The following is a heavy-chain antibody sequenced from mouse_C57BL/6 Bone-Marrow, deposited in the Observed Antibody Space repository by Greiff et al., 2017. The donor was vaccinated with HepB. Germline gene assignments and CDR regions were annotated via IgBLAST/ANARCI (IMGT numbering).Heavy chain of an antibody. CDR1: GFTFSSYG. Sequence: EVQLKESGGDLVKPGGSLKLSCAASGFTFSSYGMSWVRQTPDKRLEWVATISSGGSYTYYPDSVKGRFTISRDNAKNTLYLQMSSLKSEDTAMYYCARHRRGEPRTMDYWGQGTSVTVSS. J-gene: IGHJ4*01. CDR3: ARHRRGEPRTMDY. V-gene: IGHV5-6*01. CDR2: ISSGGSYT.